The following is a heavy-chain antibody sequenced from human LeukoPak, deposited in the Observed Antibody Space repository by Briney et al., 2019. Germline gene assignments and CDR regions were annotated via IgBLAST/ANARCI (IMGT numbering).Heavy chain of an antibody. Sequence: SETLSLTCTVSGGSISSYYWSWIRQPPGKGLEWIGYIYYSGSTNYNPSLKSRVTISVDTSKNQFSLKLSSVTAADTAVYYCARAYDSKEIDYWGQGTLVTVSS. CDR2: IYYSGST. CDR3: ARAYDSKEIDY. J-gene: IGHJ4*02. CDR1: GGSISSYY. D-gene: IGHD3-22*01. V-gene: IGHV4-59*01.